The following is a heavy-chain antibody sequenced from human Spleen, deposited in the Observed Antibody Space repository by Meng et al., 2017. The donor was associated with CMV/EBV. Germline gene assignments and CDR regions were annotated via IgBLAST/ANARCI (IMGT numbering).Heavy chain of an antibody. J-gene: IGHJ4*02. D-gene: IGHD3-9*01. CDR3: ARVRIYDILTGYYNYYFDY. CDR2: ISRSSSTI. V-gene: IGHV3-48*04. Sequence: GESLKISCAASEFSFTSYDMNWVRQAPGKGLEWVSYISRSSSTIYYADSVKGRFTISRDNAKNSLYLQMNSLRAEDTAVYYCARVRIYDILTGYYNYYFDYWGQGTLVTVSS. CDR1: EFSFTSYD.